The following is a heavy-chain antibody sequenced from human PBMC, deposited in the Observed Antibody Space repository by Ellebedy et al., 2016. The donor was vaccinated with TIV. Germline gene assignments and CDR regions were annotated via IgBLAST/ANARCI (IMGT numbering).Heavy chain of an antibody. Sequence: GESLKISCAASGFTFSNYAMCWVRQAPGKGLEWVSTISGSNTYYADSVRGRLTISRDNSKNTLYLQMNSLRAEDTAIYYCAKDSGKYGWNSEYWGQGTQVTVSS. D-gene: IGHD3-10*01. CDR1: GFTFSNYA. CDR3: AKDSGKYGWNSEY. J-gene: IGHJ4*02. V-gene: IGHV3-23*01. CDR2: ISGSNT.